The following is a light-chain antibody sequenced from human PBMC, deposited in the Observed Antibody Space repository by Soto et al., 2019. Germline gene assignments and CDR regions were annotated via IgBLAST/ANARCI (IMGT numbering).Light chain of an antibody. Sequence: QSALTQPRSVSGSPGQSVTISCTGTSSDVGGYNFVSWYQHHPGKAPKFMIYDVNKRPSGVPDRFSGSKSGNTASLTISGLQADDEADYYCCSYAGSYTVWVFGGGTKLTVL. J-gene: IGLJ3*02. CDR2: DVN. CDR1: SSDVGGYNF. CDR3: CSYAGSYTVWV. V-gene: IGLV2-11*01.